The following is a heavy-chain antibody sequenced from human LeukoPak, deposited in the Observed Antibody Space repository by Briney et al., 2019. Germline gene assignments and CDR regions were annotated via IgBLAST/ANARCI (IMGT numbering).Heavy chain of an antibody. D-gene: IGHD2-2*01. CDR3: ARRGYCSSTSCPGPPQYFDI. V-gene: IGHV7-4-1*02. Sequence: ASVKVSCKASGYTFTSYAMNWVRQAPGQGLEWMGWINTNTGNPTYAQGFTGRFVFSLDTSVSTAYLQISSLKAEDTAVYYCARRGYCSSTSCPGPPQYFDIWGRGTLVTVSS. J-gene: IGHJ2*01. CDR1: GYTFTSYA. CDR2: INTNTGNP.